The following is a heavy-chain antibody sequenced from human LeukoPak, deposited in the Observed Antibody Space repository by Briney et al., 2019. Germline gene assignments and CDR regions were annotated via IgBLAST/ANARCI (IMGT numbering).Heavy chain of an antibody. Sequence: GRSLRLSCAASGFTFDDYAMHWVRQAPGKGLEWVSGISWNSGSIGYADSVKGRFTISRDNAKNSLYLQMNSLRAEDTAVYYCAKEKKTMIVVVPRFDPWGQGTLVTVSS. CDR1: GFTFDDYA. CDR3: AKEKKTMIVVVPRFDP. D-gene: IGHD3-22*01. V-gene: IGHV3-9*01. J-gene: IGHJ5*02. CDR2: ISWNSGSI.